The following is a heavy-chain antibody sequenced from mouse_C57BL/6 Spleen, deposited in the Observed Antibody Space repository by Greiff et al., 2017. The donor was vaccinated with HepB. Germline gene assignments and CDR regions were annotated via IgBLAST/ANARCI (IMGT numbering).Heavy chain of an antibody. CDR1: GYTFTSYW. CDR2: IDPSDSYT. D-gene: IGHD1-1*01. V-gene: IGHV1-69*01. Sequence: QVQLQQPGAELVMPGASVKLSCKASGYTFTSYWMHWVKQRPGQGLEWIGEIDPSDSYTNYNQKFKGKSTLTVDKSSSTAYMQLSSLTSEDSAVYHCARSGVLRWYFDYWGQGTTLTVSS. J-gene: IGHJ2*01. CDR3: ARSGVLRWYFDY.